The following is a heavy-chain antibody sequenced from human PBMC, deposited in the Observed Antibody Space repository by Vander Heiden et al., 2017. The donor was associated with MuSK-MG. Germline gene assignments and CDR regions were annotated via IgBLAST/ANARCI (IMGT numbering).Heavy chain of an antibody. J-gene: IGHJ1*01. CDR2: IRTKAYGGTT. V-gene: IGHV3-49*04. Sequence: EVQLVESRGGLVQLGRSLRRSCTAVGFTFGEYAMSWVGQAQGKGLEWVGFIRTKAYGGTTEYAASVKGRFTISRDDSESIAYLQMSSLKAEDTAVYYCSSDFQHWGQGTLVTVSS. CDR1: GFTFGEYA. CDR3: SSDFQH.